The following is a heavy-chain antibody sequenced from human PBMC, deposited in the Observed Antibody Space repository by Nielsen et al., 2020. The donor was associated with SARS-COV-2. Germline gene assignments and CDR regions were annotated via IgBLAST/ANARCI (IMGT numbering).Heavy chain of an antibody. J-gene: IGHJ4*02. CDR3: TRRPPFYDTYYFDY. Sequence: SETLSLTCSVSGGSISSNIYSWGWIRQPPGKGLEWIGAIYYNVSTYYNPSLKSRVTISVDTSKSQFSLKLSSVTAADTAVYFCTRRPPFYDTYYFDYWGPGTVVTVSS. V-gene: IGHV4-39*01. CDR1: GGSISSNIYS. CDR2: IYYNVST. D-gene: IGHD3-22*01.